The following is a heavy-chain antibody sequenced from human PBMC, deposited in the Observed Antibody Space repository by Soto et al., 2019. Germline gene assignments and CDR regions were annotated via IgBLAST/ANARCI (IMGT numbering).Heavy chain of an antibody. J-gene: IGHJ4*02. CDR3: ARGRLVAGTVDY. CDR2: MNPSTGST. V-gene: IGHV1-8*01. D-gene: IGHD1-7*01. CDR1: GYTFTSYD. Sequence: QVQLVQSGAEVKKPGASVKVSCKASGYTFTSYDIKWVRQATGQGLEWMEWMNPSTGSTGFAQKFQGRVTMISNTSISTAYLELSSLTSEDTAVYYCARGRLVAGTVDYWGQGNLVTVSS.